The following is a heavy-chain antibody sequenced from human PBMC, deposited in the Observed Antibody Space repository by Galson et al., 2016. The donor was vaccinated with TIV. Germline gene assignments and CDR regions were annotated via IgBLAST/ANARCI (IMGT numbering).Heavy chain of an antibody. CDR1: GYSIISGYY. V-gene: IGHV4-38-2*01. CDR2: IYHSEST. CDR3: VRIQGNDYVDY. J-gene: IGHJ4*02. Sequence: SETLSLTCSVSGYSIISGYYWGWIRQPPGKGLEWIGTIYHSESTYYNPSLKSRITTSLDTSKKQFSLKLSSVTAADTAVYYCVRIQGNDYVDYWGQGTLVTVSS.